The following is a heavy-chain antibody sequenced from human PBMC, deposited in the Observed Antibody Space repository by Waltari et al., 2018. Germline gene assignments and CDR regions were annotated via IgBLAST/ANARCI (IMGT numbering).Heavy chain of an antibody. J-gene: IGHJ2*01. Sequence: QLQLQESGPGLVKPSETLSLTCTVSGGSISSSSYYWGWIRQPPGKGLEWIGSIYYSGSTYYNPSLKSRVTISVDTSKNQFSLKLSSVTAADTAVYYCARRSIAAAGRQVWYFDLWGRGTLVTVSS. V-gene: IGHV4-39*01. CDR1: GGSISSSSYY. CDR2: IYYSGST. CDR3: ARRSIAAAGRQVWYFDL. D-gene: IGHD6-13*01.